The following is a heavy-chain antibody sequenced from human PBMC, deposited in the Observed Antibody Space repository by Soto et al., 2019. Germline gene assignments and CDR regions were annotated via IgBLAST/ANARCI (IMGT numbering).Heavy chain of an antibody. D-gene: IGHD1-26*01. CDR1: GFTVSSNY. J-gene: IGHJ4*02. V-gene: IGHV3-53*01. Sequence: EVQLVESGGGLIQPGGSLRLSCAASGFTVSSNYMSCVRQAPGKGLEWVSVIYSGGSTYYADSVKGRFTISRDNSKNTLYLQMNSLRAEDTAVYYCAREVLSSGSYFPYVDYWGQGTLVTVSS. CDR3: AREVLSSGSYFPYVDY. CDR2: IYSGGST.